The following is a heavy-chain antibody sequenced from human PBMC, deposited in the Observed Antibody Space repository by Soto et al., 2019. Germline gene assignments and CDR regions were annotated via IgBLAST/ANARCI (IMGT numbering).Heavy chain of an antibody. CDR2: FFWVDDK. D-gene: IGHD6-13*01. V-gene: IGHV2-5*02. CDR1: GFSLSTSGVG. J-gene: IGHJ4*02. Sequence: SGPTLVNPTQTLTLTCTFSGFSLSTSGVGVGWFRLPPGKALEWFALFFWVDDKRYSPFLKSRLTITKDTSKNQLVLTMTNMDPVDTATYYCAHLAGLNFDYWGQGTLVTVS. CDR3: AHLAGLNFDY.